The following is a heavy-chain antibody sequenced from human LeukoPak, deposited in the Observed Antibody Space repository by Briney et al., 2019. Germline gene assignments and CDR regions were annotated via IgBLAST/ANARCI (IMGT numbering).Heavy chain of an antibody. CDR2: ISAYNGNT. CDR3: ARDGAAAGTGWFDP. J-gene: IGHJ5*02. V-gene: IGHV1-18*01. CDR1: GYTFTSYG. Sequence: AASVKVSCKASGYTFTSYGISWVRQAPGQGLEWMGWISAYNGNTNYAQKLQGRVTMTTDTSTSTAYMELRSLRSDDTAVYYCARDGAAAGTGWFDPWGQGTLVTISS. D-gene: IGHD6-13*01.